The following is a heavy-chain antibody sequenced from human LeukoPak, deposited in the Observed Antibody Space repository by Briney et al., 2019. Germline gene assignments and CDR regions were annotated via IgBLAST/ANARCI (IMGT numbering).Heavy chain of an antibody. J-gene: IGHJ4*02. Sequence: PGGSLRLSCAASGFTFRSYWMSWVRQAPGKGLEWVAKIKEDGREKYYVDSVKGRFTISRDNAKNSLYLQMNSLRAEDTAVYYCAKAPVTTCRGAFCYPFDYWGLGTLVTVSS. D-gene: IGHD2-15*01. CDR3: AKAPVTTCRGAFCYPFDY. V-gene: IGHV3-7*03. CDR1: GFTFRSYW. CDR2: IKEDGREK.